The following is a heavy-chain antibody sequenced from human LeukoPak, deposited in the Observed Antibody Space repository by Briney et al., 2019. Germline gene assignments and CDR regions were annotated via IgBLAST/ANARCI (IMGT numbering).Heavy chain of an antibody. V-gene: IGHV4-59*08. CDR3: ARPKGSIVRSTFDC. J-gene: IGHJ4*02. D-gene: IGHD1-26*01. CDR1: GASISTYY. Sequence: PSETLSLTCTVSGASISTYYWSWIRQPPGKGLEWIGHFSYSGSTNYNPSLKSRVTISVDTSKNQFSLRLTSVTAADTGIYYCARPKGSIVRSTFDCWGQGTLVTVSS. CDR2: FSYSGST.